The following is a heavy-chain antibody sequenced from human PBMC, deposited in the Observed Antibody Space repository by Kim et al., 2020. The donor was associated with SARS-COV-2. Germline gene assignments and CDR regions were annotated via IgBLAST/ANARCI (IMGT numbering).Heavy chain of an antibody. D-gene: IGHD6-19*01. V-gene: IGHV4-4*06. CDR3: ARDFSKQWLVRFWYFDL. Sequence: LKSRVTMSVDTSTNPFSLKLSSVTAADTAVYYCARDFSKQWLVRFWYFDLWGRGTLVTVSS. J-gene: IGHJ2*01.